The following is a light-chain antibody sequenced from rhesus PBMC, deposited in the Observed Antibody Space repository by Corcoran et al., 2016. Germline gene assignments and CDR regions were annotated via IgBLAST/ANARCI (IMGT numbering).Light chain of an antibody. CDR3: LQYSSSPFT. J-gene: IGKJ3*01. Sequence: DIQMTQSPSSLSASVGDTVTITCRASQSISSWLDWYQQKPGKPPKLLVYKASSLQSGVPSRFSGSGSGTDFPLTISSLQPEDFATYYCLQYSSSPFTFGPGTKLDIK. CDR1: QSISSW. CDR2: KAS. V-gene: IGKV1-22*01.